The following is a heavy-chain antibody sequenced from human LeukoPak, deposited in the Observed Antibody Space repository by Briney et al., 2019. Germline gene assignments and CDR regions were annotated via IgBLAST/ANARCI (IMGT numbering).Heavy chain of an antibody. CDR1: GYTFSGYY. CDR2: INPNSGGT. J-gene: IGHJ4*02. V-gene: IGHV1-2*02. CDR3: AILKGLCDY. Sequence: ASVKVSCKASGYTFSGYYMYWVRQAPGQGLEWMGWINPNSGGTKYAQKFQGRVTMTRDTSISTAYMELSSLRSDDTAVYYCAILKGLCDYWGQGTLVPVSS.